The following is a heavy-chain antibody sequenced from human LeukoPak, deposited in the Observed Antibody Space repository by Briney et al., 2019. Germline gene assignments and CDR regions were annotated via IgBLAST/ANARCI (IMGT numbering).Heavy chain of an antibody. J-gene: IGHJ4*02. CDR3: ATLPNYDILTGYSSGY. CDR1: GFTFGSYA. CDR2: ISGSGGST. D-gene: IGHD3-9*01. V-gene: IGHV3-23*01. Sequence: GGSLRLSCAASGFTFGSYAMSWVRQAPGKGLEWVSAISGSGGSTYYADSVKGRFTISRDNSKNTLYLQMNSLRAEDTAVYYCATLPNYDILTGYSSGYWGQGTLVTVSS.